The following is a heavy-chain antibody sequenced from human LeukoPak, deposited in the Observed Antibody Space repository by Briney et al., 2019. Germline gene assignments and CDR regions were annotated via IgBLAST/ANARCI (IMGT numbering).Heavy chain of an antibody. V-gene: IGHV3-23*01. CDR2: MSGSGGST. CDR3: AWQWLVLGAFDY. CDR1: GFTFSSYA. Sequence: GGSLRLSCAASGFTFSSYAMNWVRQAPGKGLGWVSGMSGSGGSTYYADSGKGRFTISGDNSKNTLYLQMNSPRVEDTAVYYCAWQWLVLGAFDYWGQGALVTVSS. J-gene: IGHJ4*02. D-gene: IGHD6-19*01.